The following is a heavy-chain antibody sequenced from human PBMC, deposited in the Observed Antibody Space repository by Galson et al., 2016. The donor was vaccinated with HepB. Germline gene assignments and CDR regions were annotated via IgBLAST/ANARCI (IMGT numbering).Heavy chain of an antibody. V-gene: IGHV4-31*03. D-gene: IGHD2/OR15-2a*01. CDR1: GCSISSGGYY. Sequence: TLSLTCIVSGCSISSGGYYWSWIRQHPGKGLEWIGYIYHSGNTYYNPSLKSRLTISLDTSKNQFTLNLTSVTAADTAVYYCARGPQNFGPQPMDVWGQGTTVTVSS. J-gene: IGHJ6*02. CDR3: ARGPQNFGPQPMDV. CDR2: IYHSGNT.